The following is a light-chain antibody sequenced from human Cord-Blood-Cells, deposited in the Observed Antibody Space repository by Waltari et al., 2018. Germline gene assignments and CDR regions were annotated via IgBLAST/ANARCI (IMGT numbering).Light chain of an antibody. CDR3: SSYAGSNNVV. CDR2: EVS. CDR1: STAAGGDHY. V-gene: IGLV2-8*01. J-gene: IGLJ2*01. Sequence: QSALTQPPSASGSPGQSATIPLTRTSTAAGGDHYASWYQQHPGKAPQRMIYEVSKRPSGVPDRFSGSKSGNSASLTVSGLQAEEEADYYCSSYAGSNNVVFGGGTKLTVL.